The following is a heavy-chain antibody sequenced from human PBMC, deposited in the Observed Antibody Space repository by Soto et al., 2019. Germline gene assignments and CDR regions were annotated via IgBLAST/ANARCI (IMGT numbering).Heavy chain of an antibody. V-gene: IGHV4-34*01. D-gene: IGHD3-3*01. CDR1: GGSFSGYY. CDR2: INHSGST. J-gene: IGHJ5*02. Sequence: SETLSLTCAVYGGSFSGYYWSWIRQPPGKGLEWIGEINHSGSTNYNPSLKSRVTISVDTSKNQFSLKLSSLTAADTAVYYCARENRITIFGVVITDNWFDPWGQGTQVTV. CDR3: ARENRITIFGVVITDNWFDP.